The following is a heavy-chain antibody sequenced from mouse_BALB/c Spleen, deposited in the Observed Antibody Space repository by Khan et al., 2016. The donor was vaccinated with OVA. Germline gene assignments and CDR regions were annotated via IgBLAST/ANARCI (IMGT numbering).Heavy chain of an antibody. CDR3: ARWFAY. J-gene: IGHJ3*01. CDR1: GYSITSDYA. Sequence: EVQLVESGPGLVKPSQSLSLTCTVTGYSITSDYAWNWIRQFPGNKLEWMGYINYSGGTSYLPSLKSRISITRDTSRNQFFLPLNSVTTEDSATYYCARWFAYWGQGTIVTVS. CDR2: INYSGGT. V-gene: IGHV3-2*02.